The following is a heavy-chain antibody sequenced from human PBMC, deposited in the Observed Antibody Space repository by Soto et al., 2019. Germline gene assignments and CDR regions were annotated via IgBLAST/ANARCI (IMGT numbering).Heavy chain of an antibody. Sequence: LRGPLKISCKASGYIIKNYWIGWVRQMPGQGLEWMGIIFPDDSDTRYSPSFQGHVTISVDKSISTAYVQWSSLKASDSAIYYCFRGGVTSRTFDYWGQGTLVTVSS. CDR2: IFPDDSDT. CDR3: FRGGVTSRTFDY. CDR1: GYIIKNYW. J-gene: IGHJ4*02. V-gene: IGHV5-51*01. D-gene: IGHD3-16*01.